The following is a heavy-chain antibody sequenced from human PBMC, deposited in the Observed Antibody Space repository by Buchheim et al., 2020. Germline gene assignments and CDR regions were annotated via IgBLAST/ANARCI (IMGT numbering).Heavy chain of an antibody. D-gene: IGHD6-19*01. Sequence: QVQLVESGGGVVQPGRSLRLSCAASGFTFSSYAMHWVRQAPGKGLEWVAVISYDGSNKYYADSMKGRFTISRDNSKNTLYLQMNSLRAEDTAVYYCARSLAVAGTSSDYWGQGTL. CDR3: ARSLAVAGTSSDY. J-gene: IGHJ4*02. CDR1: GFTFSSYA. CDR2: ISYDGSNK. V-gene: IGHV3-30*04.